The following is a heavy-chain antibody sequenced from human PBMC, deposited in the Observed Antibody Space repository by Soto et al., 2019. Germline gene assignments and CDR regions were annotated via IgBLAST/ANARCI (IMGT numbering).Heavy chain of an antibody. CDR2: IQQDGRER. D-gene: IGHD3-10*01. Sequence: LRLSCEASGFTSSSHWMAWVRQAPGKGLEWVANIQQDGRERHYGDSVKGRFTISRDNAKNSLYLEMNSLRAEDTAFYYCVREGRLLGAFDIWGQGTMVTVSS. CDR1: GFTSSSHW. V-gene: IGHV3-7*03. CDR3: VREGRLLGAFDI. J-gene: IGHJ3*02.